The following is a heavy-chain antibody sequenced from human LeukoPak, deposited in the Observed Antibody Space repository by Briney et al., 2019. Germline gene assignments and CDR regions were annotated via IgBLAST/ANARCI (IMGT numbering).Heavy chain of an antibody. CDR1: GGSFSDYY. J-gene: IGHJ3*01. CDR3: TSSERRDRGADY. V-gene: IGHV4-34*01. D-gene: IGHD1-26*01. Sequence: PSETLSLTCAVYGGSFSDYYWTWIRQPPGKGLEWIGEINHSGSTNYNPSLKSRITISVDTSKNQFSLKLSSVTAEDTAVYYCTSSERRDRGADYWGQGTMVAVSS. CDR2: INHSGST.